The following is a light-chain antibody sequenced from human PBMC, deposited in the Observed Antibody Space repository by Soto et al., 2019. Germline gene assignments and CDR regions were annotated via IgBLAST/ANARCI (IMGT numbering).Light chain of an antibody. CDR1: SSNIGSNY. Sequence: QSVLTQPPSASGTPGQRLTISCSGSSSNIGSNYVYWYQQLPGTAPKLLIYRNTQRPSGVPDRFSGSKSGTSASLAISGLRSEDEADYFCAAWDDSLSGPVFGGGTQLTVL. J-gene: IGLJ3*02. CDR3: AAWDDSLSGPV. V-gene: IGLV1-47*01. CDR2: RNT.